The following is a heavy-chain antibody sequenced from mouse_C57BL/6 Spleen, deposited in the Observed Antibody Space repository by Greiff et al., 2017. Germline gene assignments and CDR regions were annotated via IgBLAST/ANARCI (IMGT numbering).Heavy chain of an antibody. V-gene: IGHV1-55*01. CDR1: GYTFTSYW. Sequence: QVQLQQPGAELVKPGASVTMSCKASGYTFTSYWITWVKPRPGQGLEWIGAIYPGSGSTNYNEKFNSKATLTVATSSSTAYMQLSSLTSEDSAVYYCAALDGPLDYWGQGTTLTVSS. CDR2: IYPGSGST. CDR3: AALDGPLDY. J-gene: IGHJ2*01. D-gene: IGHD2-3*01.